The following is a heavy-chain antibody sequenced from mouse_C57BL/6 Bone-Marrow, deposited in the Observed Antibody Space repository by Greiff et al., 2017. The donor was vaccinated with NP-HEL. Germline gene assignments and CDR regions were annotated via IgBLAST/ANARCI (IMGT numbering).Heavy chain of an antibody. J-gene: IGHJ1*03. CDR3: AGLYYYGSSPFYFDV. CDR2: INPDSSTI. V-gene: IGHV4-1*01. CDR1: GIDFSRYW. D-gene: IGHD1-1*01. Sequence: VQPGGSLKLSCAASGIDFSRYWMSWVRRAPGKGLEWIGEINPDSSTINYAPSLKDKFIISRDNAKNTLYLQMSKVRSEDTALYYCAGLYYYGSSPFYFDVWGTGTTVTVSS.